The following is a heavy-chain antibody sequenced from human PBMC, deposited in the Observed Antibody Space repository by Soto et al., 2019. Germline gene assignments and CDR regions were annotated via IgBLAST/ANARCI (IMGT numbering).Heavy chain of an antibody. Sequence: GESLKISCQGSGYSFTTYWIGWVRQMPGKGLEWMGIIYPGDSDTRYGPSFQGQVTISADKSISTAYLQWSSLKASDTAMYYCARLRDGYNFLYYYGMDVWGQGTTVTVSS. CDR1: GYSFTTYW. CDR2: IYPGDSDT. CDR3: ARLRDGYNFLYYYGMDV. D-gene: IGHD5-12*01. V-gene: IGHV5-51*01. J-gene: IGHJ6*02.